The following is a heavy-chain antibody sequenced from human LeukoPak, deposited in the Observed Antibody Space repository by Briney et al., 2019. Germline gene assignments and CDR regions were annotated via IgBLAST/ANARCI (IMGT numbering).Heavy chain of an antibody. V-gene: IGHV3-49*04. J-gene: IGHJ4*02. CDR2: IRSKAYGGTT. D-gene: IGHD3-22*01. Sequence: GGSLRLSCTASGFTFGDYAMSWVRQAPGKGLEWVGFIRSKAYGGTTEYAASVKGRFTISGDDSKSIAYLQMNSLKTEDTAVYYCTSLTYYYDSSGYPRPPYWGQGTLVTVSS. CDR3: TSLTYYYDSSGYPRPPY. CDR1: GFTFGDYA.